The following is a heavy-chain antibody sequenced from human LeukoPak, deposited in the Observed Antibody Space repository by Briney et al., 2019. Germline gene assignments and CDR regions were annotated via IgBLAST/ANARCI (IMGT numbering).Heavy chain of an antibody. CDR2: ISGNGGDI. CDR1: GFTFSDNY. CDR3: AKALYYYDSSGYYLGAFDI. J-gene: IGHJ3*02. D-gene: IGHD3-22*01. V-gene: IGHV3-11*01. Sequence: GGSLRLSCAASGFTFSDNYMTWVRQAPGKGLEWLSYISGNGGDIQYADSVKGRFTISRDNAKNSLYLQMNSLRAEDTALYYCAKALYYYDSSGYYLGAFDIWGQGTMVTVSS.